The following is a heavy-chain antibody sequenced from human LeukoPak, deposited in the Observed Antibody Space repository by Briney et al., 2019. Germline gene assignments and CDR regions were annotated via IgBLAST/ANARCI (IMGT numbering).Heavy chain of an antibody. CDR2: ISSSSSYI. Sequence: PGGSLRLSCAASGLTFSSSAMSWVRQAPGKGLEWVSSISSSSSYIYYADSVKSRFTISRDNAKNSLYLQMNSLRAEDTAVYYCARDWDSSGYYYFPSYFDYWGQGTLVTVSS. V-gene: IGHV3-21*01. CDR1: GLTFSSSA. J-gene: IGHJ4*02. CDR3: ARDWDSSGYYYFPSYFDY. D-gene: IGHD3-22*01.